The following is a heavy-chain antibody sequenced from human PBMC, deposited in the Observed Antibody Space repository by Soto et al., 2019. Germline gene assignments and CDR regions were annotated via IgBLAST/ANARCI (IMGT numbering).Heavy chain of an antibody. CDR2: IYYSGST. CDR3: ARDYRLDCSGGSCYSYWFDP. CDR1: GGSISSGGYY. V-gene: IGHV4-31*03. D-gene: IGHD2-15*01. Sequence: SETLSLTCTVSGGSISSGGYYWSWIRQHPGKGLEWIGYIYYSGSTYYNPSLKSRVTISVDTSQNQFSLKLSSVTAAATAVYYCARDYRLDCSGGSCYSYWFDPWGQGTLVTVSS. J-gene: IGHJ5*02.